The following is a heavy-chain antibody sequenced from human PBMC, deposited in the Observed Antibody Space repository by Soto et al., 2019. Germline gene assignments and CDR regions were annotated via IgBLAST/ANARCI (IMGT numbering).Heavy chain of an antibody. D-gene: IGHD1-26*01. Sequence: SETLSLTCAVYGGFFSGYYWSWIRQPPGKGLEWIGEINHSGSTNYNPSLSSRVTISLDTSKNQFSLKLSSVTAADTAVYYCAKGQWEQRFDPWGQGTLVTVSS. J-gene: IGHJ5*02. CDR1: GGFFSGYY. CDR3: AKGQWEQRFDP. V-gene: IGHV4-34*01. CDR2: INHSGST.